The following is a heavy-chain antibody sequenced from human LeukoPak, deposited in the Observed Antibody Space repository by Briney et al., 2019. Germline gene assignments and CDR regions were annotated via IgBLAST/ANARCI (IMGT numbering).Heavy chain of an antibody. V-gene: IGHV3-53*01. CDR3: ARGFSSSWYSGYYFDY. Sequence: GGSLRLSCAASGFTVSSNYMSWVRQAPGKGLGWVSVIYSGGSTYYADSVKGRFTISRDNSKNTLYLQMNSLRAEDTAVYYCARGFSSSWYSGYYFDYWGQGTLVTVSS. CDR2: IYSGGST. J-gene: IGHJ4*02. D-gene: IGHD6-13*01. CDR1: GFTVSSNY.